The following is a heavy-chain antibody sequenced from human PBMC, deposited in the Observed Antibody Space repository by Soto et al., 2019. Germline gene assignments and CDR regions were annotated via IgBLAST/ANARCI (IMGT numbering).Heavy chain of an antibody. V-gene: IGHV3-74*01. CDR3: ARGDKGGFDL. J-gene: IGHJ3*01. Sequence: EVQLVESEGGLVQRGGSLRLSCAASGFTFNYYWMHWVRQAPGQGLVWVSHIHSDGSSTTYADSVKGRFTISRDNAKNTLYLQMNRLRAEDTAVDYCARGDKGGFDLWGQGTTVTVSS. CDR2: IHSDGSST. D-gene: IGHD2-21*02. CDR1: GFTFNYYW.